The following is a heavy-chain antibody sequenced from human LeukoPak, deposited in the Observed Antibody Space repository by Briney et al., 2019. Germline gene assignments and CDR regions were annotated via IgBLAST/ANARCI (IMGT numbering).Heavy chain of an antibody. CDR1: GGSISSGGYY. CDR3: ARARLKRPFDP. J-gene: IGHJ5*02. V-gene: IGHV4-30-2*01. D-gene: IGHD6-6*01. Sequence: PSETLSLTCTVSGGSISSGGYYWSWIRQPPGKGLEWIGYIYHGGSTYYNPSLKSRVTISVDRSKNQFSLKLSSVTAADTAVYYCARARLKRPFDPWGQGTLVTVSS. CDR2: IYHGGST.